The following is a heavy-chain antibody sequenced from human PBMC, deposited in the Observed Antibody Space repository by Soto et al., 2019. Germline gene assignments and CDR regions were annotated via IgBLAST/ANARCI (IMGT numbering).Heavy chain of an antibody. D-gene: IGHD1-1*01. V-gene: IGHV1-18*01. Sequence: QVHLVQSGAEVKKPGASVKVSCKASGYTFTSYGITWVRQAPGQGLEWMGWISAHNGNTDYAQKLQGRVIVTRDTSTSPAYMELRSLISDDTAVYYSARGRYGDYWGQGALVTVSS. CDR2: ISAHNGNT. CDR1: GYTFTSYG. J-gene: IGHJ4*02. CDR3: ARGRYGDY.